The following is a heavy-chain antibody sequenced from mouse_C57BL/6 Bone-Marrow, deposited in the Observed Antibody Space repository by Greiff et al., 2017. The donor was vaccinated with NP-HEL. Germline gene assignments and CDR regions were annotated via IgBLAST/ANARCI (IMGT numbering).Heavy chain of an antibody. CDR3: ARTGDYDAMDY. V-gene: IGHV1-56*01. J-gene: IGHJ4*01. CDR1: GYTFTSYW. Sequence: VKLQESGPELVRPGASVKISCKAPGYTFTSYWMQWVRQRPGQGLEWIGEIFPGSGSTYYNEKFKGKATLTVDTSSSTAYMQLSSLTSEDSAVYFCARTGDYDAMDYWGQGTSVTVSS. CDR2: IFPGSGST.